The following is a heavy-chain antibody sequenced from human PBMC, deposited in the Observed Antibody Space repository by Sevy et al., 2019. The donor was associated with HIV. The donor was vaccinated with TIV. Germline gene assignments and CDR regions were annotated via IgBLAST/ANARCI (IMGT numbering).Heavy chain of an antibody. Sequence: GGSLRLSCAASGFTFSDYYMNWIRQAPGKGLEWVSYISSSSSYTNYADSVKGRFTISRDNAKNSLHLQMNSLRAEDTAVYYCARVRNVIDYFDYWGQGTLVTVSS. CDR2: ISSSSSYT. J-gene: IGHJ4*02. V-gene: IGHV3-11*06. CDR1: GFTFSDYY. CDR3: ARVRNVIDYFDY. D-gene: IGHD1-1*01.